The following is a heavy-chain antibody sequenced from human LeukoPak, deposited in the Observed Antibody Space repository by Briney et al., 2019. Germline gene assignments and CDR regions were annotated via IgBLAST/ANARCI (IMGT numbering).Heavy chain of an antibody. V-gene: IGHV1-2*02. J-gene: IGHJ4*02. CDR2: INPNGGGT. CDR3: ARLDTAMVTSVDY. Sequence: GASVKVSCKASGYTFTGYYMHWVRQAPGQGLEWMGWINPNGGGTNYAQKFQGRVTMTRDTSISTAYMELSRLRSDDTAVYYCARLDTAMVTSVDYWGQGTLVTVSS. D-gene: IGHD5-18*01. CDR1: GYTFTGYY.